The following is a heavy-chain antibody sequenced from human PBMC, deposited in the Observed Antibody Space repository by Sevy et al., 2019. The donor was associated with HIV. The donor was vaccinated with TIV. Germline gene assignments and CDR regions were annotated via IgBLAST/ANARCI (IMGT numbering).Heavy chain of an antibody. J-gene: IGHJ4*02. Sequence: GGSLRLSCAASGFTFSSYWMHWVRQAPGKGPVWVSGVNSDGSSTNYADSVKGRFTMSRDSAKNTLYLQMNSLRAEDTAVDFCVAANNWQDYWGKGTLVTVSS. CDR1: GFTFSSYW. V-gene: IGHV3-74*01. CDR3: VAANNWQDY. D-gene: IGHD2-15*01. CDR2: VNSDGSST.